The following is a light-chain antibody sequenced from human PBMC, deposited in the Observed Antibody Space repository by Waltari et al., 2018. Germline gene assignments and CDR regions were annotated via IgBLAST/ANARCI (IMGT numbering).Light chain of an antibody. Sequence: QSALTQPASVSGSPGQSITISCPGTSSDVGGYNYVSWYQQHPGKTPKLMIYDVSKRPSGVSNRFSGSKSGNTASLTISGLQAEDEADYYSSSYTSSSTWVFGGGTKLTVL. CDR3: SSYTSSSTWV. CDR1: SSDVGGYNY. CDR2: DVS. V-gene: IGLV2-14*01. J-gene: IGLJ3*02.